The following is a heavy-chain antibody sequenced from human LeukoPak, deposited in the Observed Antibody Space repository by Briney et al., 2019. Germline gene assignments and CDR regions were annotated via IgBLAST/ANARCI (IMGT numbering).Heavy chain of an antibody. V-gene: IGHV3-11*04. CDR3: AKGSYASGWHQTFDY. Sequence: PGGSLRLSCAASGFTFSDHFMTWIRQAPGKGLEWVSYISSGGSTIYYATSVKGRFTISRDNAENSLYLQMNSLRAEDTAVYYCAKGSYASGWHQTFDYWGQGILVTVSS. D-gene: IGHD6-19*01. J-gene: IGHJ4*02. CDR1: GFTFSDHF. CDR2: ISSGGSTI.